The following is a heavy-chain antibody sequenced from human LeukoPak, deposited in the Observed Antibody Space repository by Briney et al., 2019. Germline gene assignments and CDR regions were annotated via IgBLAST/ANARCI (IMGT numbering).Heavy chain of an antibody. D-gene: IGHD5-12*01. J-gene: IGHJ4*02. CDR3: ARGGWLRSFNYYFDY. CDR1: GGSISSTSHY. Sequence: PSETLSLTCNVSGGSISSTSHYWGWIRQPPGKGLEWVGSIYYSGITYYNPSLKSRVTISVDTSKNQFSLKLSSVTTADTAVYYCARGGWLRSFNYYFDYWGQGTLVTVSS. V-gene: IGHV4-39*07. CDR2: IYYSGIT.